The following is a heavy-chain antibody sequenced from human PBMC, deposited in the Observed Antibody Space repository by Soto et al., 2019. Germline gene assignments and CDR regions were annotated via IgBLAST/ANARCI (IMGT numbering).Heavy chain of an antibody. V-gene: IGHV1-18*01. D-gene: IGHD3-10*01. J-gene: IGHJ4*02. CDR3: ARGITMVRGVIISDYFDY. Sequence: ASVKVSCKASGYTFTSYGISWVRQAPGQGLEWMGWISAYNGNTNYAQKPQGRVTMTTDTSTSTAYMELRSLRSDDTAVYYCARGITMVRGVIISDYFDYWGKGPLVTVSS. CDR1: GYTFTSYG. CDR2: ISAYNGNT.